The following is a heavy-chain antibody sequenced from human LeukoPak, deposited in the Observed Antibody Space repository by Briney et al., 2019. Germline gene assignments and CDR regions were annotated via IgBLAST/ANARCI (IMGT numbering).Heavy chain of an antibody. D-gene: IGHD3-10*01. J-gene: IGHJ4*02. CDR3: ASNYGSGSYYIFAY. CDR1: GYTFTGYY. CDR2: INPNSGGT. V-gene: IGHV1-2*02. Sequence: GASVKVSCKASGYTFTGYYMHWVRQAPGRGLEWMGWINPNSGGTKYEQKFQGRVTMTRDTSISTAYMELSRLRSDDTAVYYCASNYGSGSYYIFAYWGQGTQVTVSS.